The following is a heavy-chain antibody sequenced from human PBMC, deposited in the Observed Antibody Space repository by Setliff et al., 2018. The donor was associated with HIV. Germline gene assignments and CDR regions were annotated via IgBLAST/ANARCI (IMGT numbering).Heavy chain of an antibody. J-gene: IGHJ1*01. D-gene: IGHD3-22*01. CDR1: GGTFSSYA. Sequence: SVKVSCKASGGTFSSYAISWVRQAPGQGLEWMGGIIPIFGTANYAQKFQGRVTITTDESTSTAYMELSSLRSEDTAVYYCATIRAYYYDSSGQEYFQHWGHGSLVTVSS. CDR3: ATIRAYYYDSSGQEYFQH. CDR2: IIPIFGTA. V-gene: IGHV1-69*05.